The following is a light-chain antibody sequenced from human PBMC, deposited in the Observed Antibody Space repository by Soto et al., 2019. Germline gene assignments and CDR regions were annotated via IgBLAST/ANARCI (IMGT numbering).Light chain of an antibody. CDR2: DAS. CDR3: QQYGGSRT. J-gene: IGKJ1*01. Sequence: EIVLTQSPATLSLSPGERATLSCRASQSVSSYLAWYQQKPGQAPRLLIYDASNRATGIPARFSGSGSGTDFTLTISRLEPEDFAVYYCQQYGGSRTFGQGSKVDIK. V-gene: IGKV3-11*01. CDR1: QSVSSY.